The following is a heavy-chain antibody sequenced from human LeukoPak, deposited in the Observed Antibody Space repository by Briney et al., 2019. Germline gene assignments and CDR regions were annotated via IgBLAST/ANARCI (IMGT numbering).Heavy chain of an antibody. D-gene: IGHD5-18*01. Sequence: SETLSLTCTVSGGSIRSSTYYWGWIRQPPVKGLEWIGRISYSGSTYYNPSLKSRITISVDTSKNQFSLRLSSVTAADTAVYYCARGRIQLSLVHVWGQGTLVTVSS. CDR3: ARGRIQLSLVHV. V-gene: IGHV4-39*01. CDR2: ISYSGST. J-gene: IGHJ4*02. CDR1: GGSIRSSTYY.